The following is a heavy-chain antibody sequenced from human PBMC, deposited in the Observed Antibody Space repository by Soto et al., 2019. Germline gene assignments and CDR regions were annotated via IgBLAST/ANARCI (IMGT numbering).Heavy chain of an antibody. V-gene: IGHV3-23*01. CDR1: AFRFSSYS. CDR3: ATMRRFFEF. Sequence: EVQLLEAGGCLVQPGGSLRLSYAATSAFRFSSYSMSWVRQTPGKGLEWVSAITGSGDKTYYADSVKGRFTISRDTSKNADYLQMSSLRAEDTAISYCATMRRFFEFWGQGTLVTVSS. J-gene: IGHJ4*02. CDR2: ITGSGDKT.